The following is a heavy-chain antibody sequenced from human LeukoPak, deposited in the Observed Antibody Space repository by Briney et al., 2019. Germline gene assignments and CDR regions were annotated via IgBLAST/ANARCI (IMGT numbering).Heavy chain of an antibody. Sequence: GGSLRLSCAASGFTFTDYAMTWVRQAPGKGLEWVSSISANGAITVYGDSVKGRFTISRDNAKNSLYLQMNSLRAEDTAVYYCARGGTTVVTTYWGQGTLVTVSS. CDR1: GFTFTDYA. CDR2: ISANGAIT. CDR3: ARGGTTVVTTY. D-gene: IGHD4-23*01. J-gene: IGHJ4*02. V-gene: IGHV3-23*01.